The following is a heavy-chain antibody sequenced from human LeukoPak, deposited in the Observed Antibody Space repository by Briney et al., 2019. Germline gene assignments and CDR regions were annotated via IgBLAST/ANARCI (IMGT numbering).Heavy chain of an antibody. CDR3: ARDYTGTSPYYYDSSGYYYPGY. CDR2: ISYDGSNK. D-gene: IGHD3-22*01. Sequence: GRSLRLSCAASGFTFSSYAMHWVRQAPGKGLEWVAVISYDGSNKYYADSVKGRFTISRDNSKNTLYLQMNSLRAEDTAVYYCARDYTGTSPYYYDSSGYYYPGYWGQGTLVTVSS. CDR1: GFTFSSYA. V-gene: IGHV3-30-3*01. J-gene: IGHJ4*02.